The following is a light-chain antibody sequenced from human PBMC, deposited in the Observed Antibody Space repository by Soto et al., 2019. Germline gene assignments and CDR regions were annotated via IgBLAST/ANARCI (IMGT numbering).Light chain of an antibody. V-gene: IGKV1-5*01. J-gene: IGKJ1*01. CDR2: DAS. CDR1: QNINNG. CDR3: QQYQSYATST. Sequence: DIQMTQSPSTLSASIGDRVTITFRANQNINNGLAWYQQKPGKAPNLLIYDASNLESGVPSRFSGFGSGTEFSLTITSLQPDDFATYHCQQYQSYATSTFGQGTKVDIK.